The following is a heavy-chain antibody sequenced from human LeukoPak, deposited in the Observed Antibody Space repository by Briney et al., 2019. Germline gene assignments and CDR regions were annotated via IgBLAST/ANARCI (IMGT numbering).Heavy chain of an antibody. CDR2: IYPGDSDT. CDR1: GYSFTSYW. CDR3: ARQFPEYSYNYFDY. V-gene: IGHV5-51*01. D-gene: IGHD5-18*01. Sequence: GESLKISCKGSGYSFTSYWIGWVRQMPGKGLEWMGIIYPGDSDTRYSPSFQGQVTISADKSISTAYLQWSSLKASDTAMYYCARQFPEYSYNYFDYWGREPWSPSPQ. J-gene: IGHJ4*02.